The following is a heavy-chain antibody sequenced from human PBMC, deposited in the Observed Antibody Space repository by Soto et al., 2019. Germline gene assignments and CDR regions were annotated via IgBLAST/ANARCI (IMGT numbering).Heavy chain of an antibody. CDR2: ISGSSGST. J-gene: IGHJ4*02. CDR1: GFTFSSYA. V-gene: IGHV3-23*01. Sequence: PGGSLRLSCAASGFTFSSYAMSWVRQAPGKGLEWVSAISGSSGSTYYADSVKGRFTISRDNSKNTLYLQMNSLRAEDTAVYYCAKAYYYGSGSYYDGGLSYWGQGTLVTVSS. CDR3: AKAYYYGSGSYYDGGLSY. D-gene: IGHD3-10*01.